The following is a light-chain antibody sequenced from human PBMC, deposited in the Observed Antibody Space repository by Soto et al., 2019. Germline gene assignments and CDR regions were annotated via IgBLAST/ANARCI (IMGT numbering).Light chain of an antibody. CDR3: QEYNGNSGLT. CDR1: QNIRSW. V-gene: IGKV1-5*03. CDR2: SAS. Sequence: DIQMTQSPSTLSASVGDRVTITCRASQNIRSWLAWYQQKPGKAPELLIYSASGLESGVPSRFSGSGSGTEFPPTISSLQPDDFATYYCQEYNGNSGLTFGGGTKVEIK. J-gene: IGKJ4*01.